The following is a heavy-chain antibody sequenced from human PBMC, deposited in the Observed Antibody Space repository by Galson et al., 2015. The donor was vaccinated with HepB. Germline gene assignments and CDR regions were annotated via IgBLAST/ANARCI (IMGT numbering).Heavy chain of an antibody. J-gene: IGHJ4*02. CDR3: ALRFSRQWLGSLNFDY. D-gene: IGHD6-19*01. CDR2: IDHSGNI. Sequence: SETLSLTCAVYGVSLSPYFGSWIRQPPGGGLEWIGEIDHSGNINYNSSLKSRLTFSVDTSKNQFSLHLNSMTAADTAVYYCALRFSRQWLGSLNFDYWGQGTLATVSS. V-gene: IGHV4-34*01. CDR1: GVSLSPYF.